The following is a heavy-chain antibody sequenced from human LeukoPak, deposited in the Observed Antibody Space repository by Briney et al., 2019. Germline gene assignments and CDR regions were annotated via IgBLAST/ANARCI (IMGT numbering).Heavy chain of an antibody. V-gene: IGHV4-59*08. CDR3: ARHGLKLVGASTIYCDN. CDR2: IHSSGHT. D-gene: IGHD1-26*01. Sequence: AETLSLTCSVSCRSISNNYWSCLRPSPEKGLEWIGYIHSSGHTDYNPSFKSRVVVSVDTSKNQFSLKLYSVTAADTVVYYCARHGLKLVGASTIYCDNWWQRTLVTVAS. J-gene: IGHJ4*02. CDR1: CRSISNNY.